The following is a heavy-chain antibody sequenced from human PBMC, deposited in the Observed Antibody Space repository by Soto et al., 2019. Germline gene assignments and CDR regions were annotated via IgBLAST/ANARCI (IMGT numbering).Heavy chain of an antibody. Sequence: PGGSLRLSCAASGFTFSSYAMSWVRQAPGKGLEWVSAISGSGGSTYYADSVKGRFTISRDNSKNTLYLQMNSLRAEDTAVYYCARGFSPVVAAYDAFDIWGQGTMVTVSS. V-gene: IGHV3-23*01. CDR2: ISGSGGST. CDR3: ARGFSPVVAAYDAFDI. J-gene: IGHJ3*02. CDR1: GFTFSSYA. D-gene: IGHD2-15*01.